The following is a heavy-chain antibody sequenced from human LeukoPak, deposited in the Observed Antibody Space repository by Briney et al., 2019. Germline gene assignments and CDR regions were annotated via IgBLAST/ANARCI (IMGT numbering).Heavy chain of an antibody. D-gene: IGHD1-26*01. CDR2: ISSSSSDI. CDR3: ARVGVWVGATADVAFDI. J-gene: IGHJ3*02. V-gene: IGHV3-21*01. Sequence: GGSLRLSCAASGFTFSSYSMNWVRQAPGKGLEWVSSISSSSSDIYYADSVKGRFTISRDNAKNSLYLQMNSLRAEDTAVYYWARVGVWVGATADVAFDIWGQGTMVTVSS. CDR1: GFTFSSYS.